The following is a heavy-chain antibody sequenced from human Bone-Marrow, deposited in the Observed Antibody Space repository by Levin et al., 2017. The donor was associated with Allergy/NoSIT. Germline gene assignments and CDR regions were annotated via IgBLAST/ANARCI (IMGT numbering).Heavy chain of an antibody. CDR3: ARWVWYTPDY. CDR1: GFTFSIFW. CDR2: IKQDGSEK. V-gene: IGHV3-7*01. Sequence: AGGSLRLSCAASGFTFSIFWMSWVRQAPGKGLEWVANIKQDGSEKYYVDSVRGRFTISRDNAKRSLYLQMNDLRAEDTAVYYCARWVWYTPDYWGQGTLVTVSS. J-gene: IGHJ4*02. D-gene: IGHD2-2*02.